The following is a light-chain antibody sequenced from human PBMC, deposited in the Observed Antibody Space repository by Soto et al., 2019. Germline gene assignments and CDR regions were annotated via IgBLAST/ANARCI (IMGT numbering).Light chain of an antibody. CDR2: GNS. CDR1: SSNIGAGYD. J-gene: IGLJ2*01. V-gene: IGLV1-40*01. CDR3: QSYDSSLSGPV. Sequence: QSVLTQPPSVSGAPGQRVTISCTGSSSNIGAGYDVHWYQQLPGTAHKLLIYGNSNRPSGVPDRFSGSKSGTSASLAITGFQVEDEADYYCQSYDSSLSGPVFGGGTQLTV.